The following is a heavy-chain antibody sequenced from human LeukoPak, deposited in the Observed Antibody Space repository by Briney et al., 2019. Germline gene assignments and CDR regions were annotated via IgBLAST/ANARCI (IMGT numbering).Heavy chain of an antibody. CDR2: IYSGGST. CDR3: ARDLYSSGWLGGYYCYYMDV. D-gene: IGHD6-19*01. Sequence: GGSLRLSCAASGSTVSSNYMSWVRQAPGKGLEWVSVIYSGGSTYYADSVKGRFTISRDNSKNTLYLQMNSLRAEDTAVYYCARDLYSSGWLGGYYCYYMDVWGKGTTVTISS. CDR1: GSTVSSNY. J-gene: IGHJ6*03. V-gene: IGHV3-53*01.